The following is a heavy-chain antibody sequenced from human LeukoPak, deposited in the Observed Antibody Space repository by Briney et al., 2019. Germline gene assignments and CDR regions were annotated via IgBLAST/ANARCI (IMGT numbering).Heavy chain of an antibody. V-gene: IGHV1-8*03. Sequence: ASVKVSCKASGYTFTSYDINWVRQATGQGLEWMGWMNPNSGNTGYAQKFQGRVTITRNTSISTAYMELSSLRSEDTAVYYCARGVGGSYGHDAFDIWGQGTMVTVSS. J-gene: IGHJ3*02. CDR1: GYTFTSYD. CDR2: MNPNSGNT. D-gene: IGHD1-26*01. CDR3: ARGVGGSYGHDAFDI.